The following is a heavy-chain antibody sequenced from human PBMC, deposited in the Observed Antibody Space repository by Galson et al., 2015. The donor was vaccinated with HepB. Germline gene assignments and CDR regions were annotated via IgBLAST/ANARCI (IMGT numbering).Heavy chain of an antibody. CDR1: GFTFSNVW. V-gene: IGHV3-15*01. J-gene: IGHJ4*02. D-gene: IGHD3-22*01. CDR3: TTGLDYYDSSGYYYIDY. Sequence: SLRLSCAASGFTFSNVWMSWVRQAPGKGLEWVGRFKSKTDGGTADYAAPVKGRFTISRDDSKNTLYLQMNSLKTEDTAVYYCTTGLDYYDSSGYYYIDYWGQGTLVTVSS. CDR2: FKSKTDGGTA.